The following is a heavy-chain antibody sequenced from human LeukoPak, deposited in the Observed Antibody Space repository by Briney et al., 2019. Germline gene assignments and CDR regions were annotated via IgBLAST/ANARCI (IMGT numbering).Heavy chain of an antibody. Sequence: SETLSLTCTVSGGSISSGGYYWSWIRQHPGKGLEWIGRIYSSGSTDFNSSLRSRVTMSVDTSKSQFSLKLTSVTAADTAVYYCAREHRDYEGSGYYVDYWGQGTLVTVSS. J-gene: IGHJ4*02. D-gene: IGHD3-22*01. V-gene: IGHV4-61*08. CDR3: AREHRDYEGSGYYVDY. CDR2: IYSSGST. CDR1: GGSISSGGYY.